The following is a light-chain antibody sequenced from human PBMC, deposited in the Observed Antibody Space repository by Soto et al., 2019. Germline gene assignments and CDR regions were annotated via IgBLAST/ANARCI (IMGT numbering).Light chain of an antibody. CDR2: DAS. Sequence: DIQMTQSPSTLSASFGDRVTITCRASQSISSWLAWYQQKLGRAPRLLIYDASSLESGVPSRFSGSGYGTEFTLTISSLQPDDFATYYCQQYNTYSSLTFGGGTKVGIK. CDR1: QSISSW. CDR3: QQYNTYSSLT. V-gene: IGKV1-5*01. J-gene: IGKJ4*01.